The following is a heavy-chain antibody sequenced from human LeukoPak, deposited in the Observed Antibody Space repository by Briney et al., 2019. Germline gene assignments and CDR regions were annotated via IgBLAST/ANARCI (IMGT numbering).Heavy chain of an antibody. CDR1: GFTFSSYS. CDR2: ISFSVGST. V-gene: IGHV3-23*01. Sequence: GGSLRLSCVASGFTFSSYSMTWVRQTPEKGLEWVAAISFSVGSTYYAAYVKGRFTISRDNSKNTLYLQMNNLGADDTAVYYCAKNPNRSGWYQDYWGQGTLVIASS. D-gene: IGHD6-19*01. CDR3: AKNPNRSGWYQDY. J-gene: IGHJ4*02.